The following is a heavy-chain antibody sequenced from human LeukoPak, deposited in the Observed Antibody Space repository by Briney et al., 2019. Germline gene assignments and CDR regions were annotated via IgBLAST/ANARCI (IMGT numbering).Heavy chain of an antibody. V-gene: IGHV3-21*01. J-gene: IGHJ4*02. CDR3: AREMATIDDY. CDR2: ISSSSSHI. D-gene: IGHD5-24*01. Sequence: GGSLRLSSAAPGFTFSSYSMNWVRQPPGKGLEWVSSISSSSSHIDYADSVKGRFTISRGNAKISLYLQMNSLSAEDTAVYYCAREMATIDDYWGQGTLVTVSS. CDR1: GFTFSSYS.